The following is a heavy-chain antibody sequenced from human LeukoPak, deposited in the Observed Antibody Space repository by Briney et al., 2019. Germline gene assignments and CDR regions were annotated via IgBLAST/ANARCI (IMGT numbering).Heavy chain of an antibody. CDR2: ISGGGGNT. J-gene: IGHJ4*02. Sequence: GGSLRLSCAASGFTFSNYAMTWVRQAPGKGLEWVSGISGGGGNTYYADSVKGRFTISRDNSKNTLYLQMDSLRGEDTAVYYCAKDFRIGYSAHFDYWGQGALVTVSS. D-gene: IGHD2-21*01. CDR3: AKDFRIGYSAHFDY. CDR1: GFTFSNYA. V-gene: IGHV3-23*01.